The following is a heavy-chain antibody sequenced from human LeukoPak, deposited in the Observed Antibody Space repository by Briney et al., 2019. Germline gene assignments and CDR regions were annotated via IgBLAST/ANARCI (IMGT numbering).Heavy chain of an antibody. CDR2: ISSSGGTI. J-gene: IGHJ4*02. CDR3: TRLRYGDYG. CDR1: GFTFSSYE. V-gene: IGHV3-48*03. D-gene: IGHD4-17*01. Sequence: GGSLRLSCAASGFTFSSYEMNWVRQAPGKGLEWVSYISSSGGTIYYADSVKGRFTISRDNAKNSLYLQMNSLRGEDTAVYYCTRLRYGDYGWGQGTPVTVSS.